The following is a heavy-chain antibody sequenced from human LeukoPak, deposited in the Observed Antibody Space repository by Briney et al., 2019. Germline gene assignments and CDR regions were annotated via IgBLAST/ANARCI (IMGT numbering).Heavy chain of an antibody. CDR2: IRYDGSDE. CDR3: AKVRGLAAGSESFDY. J-gene: IGHJ4*02. D-gene: IGHD6-13*01. V-gene: IGHV3-30*02. CDR1: GFTFHSYG. Sequence: GGSLRLSCAAYGFTFHSYGIHWVRQAPGKGLEWVTFIRYDGSDEYYADSVKGRFTISRDNSKSTLYLQMNSLRPEDTAMYYCAKVRGLAAGSESFDYWGQGTLVTVSS.